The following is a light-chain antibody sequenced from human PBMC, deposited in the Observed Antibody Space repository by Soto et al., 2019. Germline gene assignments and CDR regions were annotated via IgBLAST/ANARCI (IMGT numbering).Light chain of an antibody. CDR3: QQYDKWPRT. CDR2: GAS. CDR1: QSVSDN. J-gene: IGKJ1*01. Sequence: EIVMTQSPATLSVSPGERATLSCRASQSVSDNLAWYQHKPGQSPSRLMYGASIRVTGFPARFSGRGSGTELTLTISSLQSEDSAVYYCQQYDKWPRTFGQGTKVEIK. V-gene: IGKV3-15*01.